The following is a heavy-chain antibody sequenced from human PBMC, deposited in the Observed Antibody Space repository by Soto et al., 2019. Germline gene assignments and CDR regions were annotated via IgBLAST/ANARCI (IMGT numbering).Heavy chain of an antibody. J-gene: IGHJ4*02. CDR3: ARHSNDYIWGSYRPGNDFDY. Sequence: PSETLSLTCTVSGGSISSSSYYWGWIRQPPGKGLEWIGSIYYSGSTYYNTSLKSRVTISVDTSKNQFSLKLSSVTAADTAVYYCARHSNDYIWGSYRPGNDFDYWGQGTLVTVSS. CDR2: IYYSGST. D-gene: IGHD3-16*02. CDR1: GGSISSSSYY. V-gene: IGHV4-39*01.